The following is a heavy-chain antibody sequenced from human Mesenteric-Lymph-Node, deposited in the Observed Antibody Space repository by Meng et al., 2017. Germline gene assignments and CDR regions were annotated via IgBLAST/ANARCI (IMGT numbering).Heavy chain of an antibody. V-gene: IGHV3-23*01. D-gene: IGHD6-19*01. CDR2: SRGSGTNT. CDR3: ARGADSSS. J-gene: IGHJ4*02. Sequence: GESLKISCAASGFTFANYAMSWVRQAPGKGLEWVSSSRGSGTNTYSADSVKGRFTISRDNSKNILYLQMSGLRAEDTAIYYCARGADSSSWGQGTLVTVSS. CDR1: GFTFANYA.